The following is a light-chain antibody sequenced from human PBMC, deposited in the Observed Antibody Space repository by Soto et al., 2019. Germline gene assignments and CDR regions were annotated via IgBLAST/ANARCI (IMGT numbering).Light chain of an antibody. CDR2: EVN. Sequence: QSALTQPASVSGSPGQSITISCTGTSSDFGNYNLVSWYQQHPGKVPKLILFEVNKRPSGVSGRFSGSKSGNTASLTISGLQAEDEADYYCAAWDDNLNAYVFGSGTKLTVL. J-gene: IGLJ1*01. CDR1: SSDFGNYNL. CDR3: AAWDDNLNAYV. V-gene: IGLV2-23*02.